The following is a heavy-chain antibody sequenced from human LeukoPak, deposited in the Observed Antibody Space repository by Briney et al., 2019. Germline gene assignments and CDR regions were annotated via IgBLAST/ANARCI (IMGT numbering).Heavy chain of an antibody. Sequence: SETLSLTCAVYGGSFSGYYWSWIRQPPGKGLEWIGEINHSGSTNYNPSLKSRVTISVDTSKNRFSLKLSSVTAADTAVYYCARGLAWFGEFSDYWGRGTLVTVSS. V-gene: IGHV4-34*01. CDR1: GGSFSGYY. CDR2: INHSGST. J-gene: IGHJ4*02. D-gene: IGHD3-10*01. CDR3: ARGLAWFGEFSDY.